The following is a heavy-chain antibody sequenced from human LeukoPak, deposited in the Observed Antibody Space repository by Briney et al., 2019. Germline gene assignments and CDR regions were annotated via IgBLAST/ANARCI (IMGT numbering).Heavy chain of an antibody. CDR2: ISSSSSYI. CDR3: ARATVTTSQLPDY. J-gene: IGHJ4*02. Sequence: KAGRSLRLSCAASGFTFSSYSMNWVRQAPGKGLEWVSSISSSSSYIYYADSVKGRFTISRDNAKNSLYLQMNSLRAEDTAVYYCARATVTTSQLPDYWGQGTLVTVSS. CDR1: GFTFSSYS. V-gene: IGHV3-21*01. D-gene: IGHD4-17*01.